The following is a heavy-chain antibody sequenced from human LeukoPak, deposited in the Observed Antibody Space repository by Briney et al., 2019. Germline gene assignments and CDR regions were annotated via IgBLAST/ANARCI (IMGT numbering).Heavy chain of an antibody. J-gene: IGHJ4*02. CDR2: IRYDGSNK. D-gene: IGHD3-9*01. CDR1: GFTFSSYG. V-gene: IGHV3-30*02. Sequence: GGSLRLSCAASGFTFSSYGMHWVRQAPGKGLEWVVFIRYDGSNKYYADSVKGRFTISRDNSKNTLYLQMNSLRAEDTAVYYCANPGLRYFGPTLPSYWGQGTLVTVSS. CDR3: ANPGLRYFGPTLPSY.